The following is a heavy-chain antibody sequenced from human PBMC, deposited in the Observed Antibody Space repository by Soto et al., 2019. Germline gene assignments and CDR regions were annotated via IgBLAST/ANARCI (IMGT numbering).Heavy chain of an antibody. Sequence: ASVKVSCKASGYTFTSYAMDWVRQAPGQRLEWMGWINAGNGNTKYSQKFQGRVTITRDTSASTAYMELSSLRSEDTAVYYCAKGRATVTRHFDYWGQGTLVTVSS. CDR2: INAGNGNT. CDR3: AKGRATVTRHFDY. J-gene: IGHJ4*02. V-gene: IGHV1-3*01. D-gene: IGHD4-17*01. CDR1: GYTFTSYA.